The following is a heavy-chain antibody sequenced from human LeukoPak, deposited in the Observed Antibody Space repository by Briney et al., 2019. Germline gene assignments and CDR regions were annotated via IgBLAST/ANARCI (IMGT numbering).Heavy chain of an antibody. Sequence: GGSLRLSCAASGFTVSSNYMSWVRQAPGKGLEWVSVIYSGGSTYYAGSVKGRFTISRDNSKNTLYLQMNSLRAEDTAVYYCATLGYFLYYFDYWGQGTLVTVSS. CDR3: ATLGYFLYYFDY. D-gene: IGHD2-15*01. J-gene: IGHJ4*02. CDR2: IYSGGST. CDR1: GFTVSSNY. V-gene: IGHV3-53*01.